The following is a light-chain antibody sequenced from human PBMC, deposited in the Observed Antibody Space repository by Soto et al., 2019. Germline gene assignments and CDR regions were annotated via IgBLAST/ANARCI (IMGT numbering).Light chain of an antibody. CDR3: QQYCSSPT. V-gene: IGKV3-20*01. J-gene: IGKJ1*01. Sequence: DIVLTQSPGTLSLSPGERATLSCRSSQSVSSNYLAWYQQKPDQAPRLVIYDVSGRATGIPDRFSGSESGTAFTLNISRLEPEDSAVYYCQQYCSSPTFGQGTKVEIK. CDR2: DVS. CDR1: QSVSSNY.